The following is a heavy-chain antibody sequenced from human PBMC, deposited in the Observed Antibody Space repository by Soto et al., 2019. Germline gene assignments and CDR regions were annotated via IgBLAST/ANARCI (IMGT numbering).Heavy chain of an antibody. CDR1: GFTFSSYG. J-gene: IGHJ6*02. D-gene: IGHD5-18*01. Sequence: PGGSLRLSCAASGFTFSSYGMHWFRQAPGKGLEWVVVIWYDGSNKYYADSVKGRFTISRDNSKNTLYLQMNSLRAEDTAVYYCARGFPLRSYGSYYGMDVWGQGTTVTVSS. V-gene: IGHV3-33*01. CDR2: IWYDGSNK. CDR3: ARGFPLRSYGSYYGMDV.